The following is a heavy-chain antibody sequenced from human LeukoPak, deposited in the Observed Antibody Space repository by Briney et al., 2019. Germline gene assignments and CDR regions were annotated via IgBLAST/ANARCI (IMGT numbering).Heavy chain of an antibody. D-gene: IGHD2-21*02. CDR3: ARRDCVGDCYSNWFDP. CDR1: GYTFTNYF. CDR2: INPSRDST. V-gene: IGHV1-46*01. J-gene: IGHJ5*02. Sequence: ASVKVSCKASGYTFTNYFMHWVRQAPGQGLEWMGIINPSRDSTGYAQKFQGRITMTTDMSTRTVYMELGSLESEDTAVYYCARRDCVGDCYSNWFDPWGQGTLVTVSS.